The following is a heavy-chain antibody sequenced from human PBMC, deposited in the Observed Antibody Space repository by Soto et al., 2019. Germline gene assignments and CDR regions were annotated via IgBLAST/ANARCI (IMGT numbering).Heavy chain of an antibody. CDR3: ARAVVAGTPADY. Sequence: SVKVSCKASGGTFSSYAISWVRQAPGQGLEWMGGIIPIFGTANYAQKFQGRVTSTADESTSTAYMELSSLRSEDTAVYYCARAVVAGTPADYWGQGTLVTVSS. D-gene: IGHD6-19*01. V-gene: IGHV1-69*13. CDR1: GGTFSSYA. J-gene: IGHJ4*02. CDR2: IIPIFGTA.